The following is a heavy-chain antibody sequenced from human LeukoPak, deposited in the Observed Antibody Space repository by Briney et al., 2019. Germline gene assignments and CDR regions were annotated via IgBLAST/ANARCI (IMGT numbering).Heavy chain of an antibody. V-gene: IGHV1-18*01. D-gene: IGHD3-22*01. CDR1: GYTFTSYG. CDR2: ISAYNGNT. Sequence: ASVKVSCKASGYTFTSYGISWVRQAPGQGLEWMGLISAYNGNTNYAQKLQGRVTMTTDTSTSTAYMELRSLRSDDTAVYYCARSNYYDSSGHPGYWGQGTLVTVSS. CDR3: ARSNYYDSSGHPGY. J-gene: IGHJ4*02.